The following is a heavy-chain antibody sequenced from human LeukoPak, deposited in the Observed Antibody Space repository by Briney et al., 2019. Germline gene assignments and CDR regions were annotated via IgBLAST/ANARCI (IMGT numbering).Heavy chain of an antibody. D-gene: IGHD3-10*01. J-gene: IGHJ4*02. Sequence: PGGSLRLSCAASGFTFSSYSMGWVRQAPGRGLEWVSFVSNTGGAKYYADFAKGRFTISRDNAHNSLYLQMNSLRAEDTAVYYCARVPGTSNYYGSGSPDYWGQGTLVTVSS. V-gene: IGHV3-48*01. CDR2: VSNTGGAK. CDR1: GFTFSSYS. CDR3: ARVPGTSNYYGSGSPDY.